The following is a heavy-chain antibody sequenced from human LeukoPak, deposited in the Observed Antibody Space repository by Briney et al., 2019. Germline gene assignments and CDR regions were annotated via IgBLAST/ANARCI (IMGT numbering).Heavy chain of an antibody. Sequence: PGGSLRLSCAASGFTFSSYGMHWVRQAPGKGLEWVAFIRYDGSNKYYADSVKGRFTISRDNSKNTLYLQMNSLRAEDTAVYYCAKDSDILTGYPNYFDYWGQGTLVTVSS. J-gene: IGHJ4*02. V-gene: IGHV3-30*02. D-gene: IGHD3-9*01. CDR3: AKDSDILTGYPNYFDY. CDR2: IRYDGSNK. CDR1: GFTFSSYG.